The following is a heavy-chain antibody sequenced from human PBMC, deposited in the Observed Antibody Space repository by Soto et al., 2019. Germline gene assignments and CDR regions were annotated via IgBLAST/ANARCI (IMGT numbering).Heavy chain of an antibody. CDR1: GFTFGNYW. CDR3: SRDVNYGDGTAYYDDFDI. J-gene: IGHJ3*02. D-gene: IGHD4-17*01. V-gene: IGHV3-7*05. CDR2: IRGDGSRE. Sequence: DVQLVESGGDLVQPGGSLRLSCAASGFTFGNYWMAWVRQAPGKGLEWVANIRGDGSREYYLDSVRGRFSVPRDNAQDTLYPQMTGLRVEYTAVYYCSRDVNYGDGTAYYDDFDIWGQGTVVTVSS.